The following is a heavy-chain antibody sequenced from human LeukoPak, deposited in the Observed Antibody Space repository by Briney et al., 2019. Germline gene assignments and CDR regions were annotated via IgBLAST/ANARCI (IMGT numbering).Heavy chain of an antibody. CDR1: GFTFSRYW. D-gene: IGHD2-21*01. J-gene: IGHJ4*02. V-gene: IGHV3-7*01. Sequence: PGXXLRLSCAASGFTFSRYWMAWVRQAPGKGLEYVANINQAGSEKYYVDYVKGRFTISRDNAKNSLYLQMNSLRAEDTAVYYCARDLTCCGGDCFWGQGTLVTVSS. CDR2: INQAGSEK. CDR3: ARDLTCCGGDCF.